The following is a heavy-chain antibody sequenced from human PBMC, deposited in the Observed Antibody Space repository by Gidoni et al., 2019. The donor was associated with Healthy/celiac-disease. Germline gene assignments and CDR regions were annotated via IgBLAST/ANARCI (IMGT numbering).Heavy chain of an antibody. Sequence: QVQLVQSGAEVTKPGASVKVSFKASGSTFTSYGISWVRQAPGQGLEWMGWISAYNGNTNYAQKLQGRVTMTTDTSTSTAYMELRSLRSDDTAVYYCAREKKVHYYDSQAAFDIWGQGTMVTVSS. CDR3: AREKKVHYYDSQAAFDI. V-gene: IGHV1-18*04. J-gene: IGHJ3*02. CDR2: ISAYNGNT. CDR1: GSTFTSYG. D-gene: IGHD3-22*01.